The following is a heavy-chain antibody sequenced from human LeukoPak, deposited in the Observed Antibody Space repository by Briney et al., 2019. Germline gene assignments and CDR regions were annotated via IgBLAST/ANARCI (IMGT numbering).Heavy chain of an antibody. CDR3: ARGGNSSWDY. V-gene: IGHV3-7*01. J-gene: IGHJ4*02. Sequence: GGSLRLSCAASGFVFSNYWMSWVRQAPGKGLERVANIKPDGTEKYYVDSLKGRFTISRDNTKNSLYLQMSSLRVEDTAVYYCARGGNSSWDYWGQGALVTVSS. CDR1: GFVFSNYW. D-gene: IGHD6-6*01. CDR2: IKPDGTEK.